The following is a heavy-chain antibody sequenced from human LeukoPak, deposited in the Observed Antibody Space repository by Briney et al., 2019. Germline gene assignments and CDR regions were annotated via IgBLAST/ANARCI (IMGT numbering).Heavy chain of an antibody. Sequence: EVQLVESGGGLVQPGGSLRLSCAASGFTVSSNYMSWVRQAPGKGLEWVSVIYSGGSTYYADSVKGRFTISRDNSKNTLYLQMNSLRAEDTAVYYCARQGLYDSSGYFDYWGQGTLVTVSS. CDR2: IYSGGST. D-gene: IGHD3-22*01. CDR1: GFTVSSNY. V-gene: IGHV3-66*04. J-gene: IGHJ4*02. CDR3: ARQGLYDSSGYFDY.